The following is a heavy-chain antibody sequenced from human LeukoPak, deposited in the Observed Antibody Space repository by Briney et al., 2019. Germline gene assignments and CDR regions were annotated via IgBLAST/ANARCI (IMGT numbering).Heavy chain of an antibody. D-gene: IGHD3-3*01. Sequence: NPSETLSLTCAVSGESVSSSSYYGGWVRQPPGKGLELGGRIYDSGSTYHNPSLKSRVTISVDTPKNHFSLQLSSVTAADTAVYYCARVNTIFGVVTDYCGQGTLVPVSS. CDR3: ARVNTIFGVVTDY. CDR2: IYDSGST. V-gene: IGHV4-39*07. CDR1: GESVSSSSYY. J-gene: IGHJ4*02.